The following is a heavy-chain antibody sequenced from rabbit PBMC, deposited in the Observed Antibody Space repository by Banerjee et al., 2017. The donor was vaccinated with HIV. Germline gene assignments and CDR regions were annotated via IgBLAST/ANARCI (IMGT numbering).Heavy chain of an antibody. CDR3: AREVAGTEPFDL. Sequence: QEQLVESGGGLVKPEGSLKLSCTASGFSFSNKAVMCWVRQAPGKGLEWISCIAGSSTGFTYYASWAKGRFTVPKTSSTTVTLQMTSLTAADTATYFCAREVAGTEPFDLWGPGTLVTVS. CDR1: GFSFSNKAV. J-gene: IGHJ4*01. CDR2: IAGSSTGFT. V-gene: IGHV1S45*01. D-gene: IGHD4-1*01.